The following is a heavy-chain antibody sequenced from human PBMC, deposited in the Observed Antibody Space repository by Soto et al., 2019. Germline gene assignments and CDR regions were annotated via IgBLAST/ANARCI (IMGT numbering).Heavy chain of an antibody. CDR1: AGSFRGYY. CDR3: ESRRDYSYMDF. V-gene: IGHV4-34*01. J-gene: IGHJ6*03. Sequence: TETLSLPCAGYAGSFRGYYWHWIRQPPGKGLEWIGEINHSGSTNYNPSLKSRVTISVDTSKNQFSLKLSSVTAADTAVYYCESRRDYSYMDFWGKGTTVTVSS. CDR2: INHSGST.